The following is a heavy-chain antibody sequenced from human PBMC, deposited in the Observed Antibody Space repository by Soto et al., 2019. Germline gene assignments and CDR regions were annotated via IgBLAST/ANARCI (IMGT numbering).Heavy chain of an antibody. CDR2: IKQDGSAK. J-gene: IGHJ5*02. V-gene: IGHV3-7*03. CDR1: GFTFSTYW. D-gene: IGHD3-10*01. CDR3: ARDYYASGSHDR. Sequence: EVQLVESGGGLVQPGGSLRLSCAASGFTFSTYWMSWVRQAPGKGLEWVANIKQDGSAKHYVDSVRGRFSISRDNAENSLFLQMNSLRAEDTAVYYCARDYYASGSHDRWGQGTLVTVSS.